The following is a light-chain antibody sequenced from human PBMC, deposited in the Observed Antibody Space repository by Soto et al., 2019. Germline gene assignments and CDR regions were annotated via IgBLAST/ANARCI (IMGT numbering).Light chain of an antibody. V-gene: IGKV1-5*03. CDR1: QSISSW. J-gene: IGKJ1*01. CDR2: KAS. Sequence: DIQMTQSPSTLSASVGDRVTITCRASQSISSWLAWYQQKPGKAPKLLIYKASSLESGVPSRFSGSGSGTEFTLTISSLQPDDFATYYCQQYNSYPSPFGQGTKVDIK. CDR3: QQYNSYPSP.